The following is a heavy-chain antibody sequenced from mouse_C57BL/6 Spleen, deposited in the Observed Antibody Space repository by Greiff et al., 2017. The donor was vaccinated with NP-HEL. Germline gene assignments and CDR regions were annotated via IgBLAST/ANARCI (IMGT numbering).Heavy chain of an antibody. CDR1: GFTFSSYA. J-gene: IGHJ3*01. Sequence: LVESGGGLVKPGGSLKLSCAASGFTFSSYAMSWVRQTPEKRLEWVATISDGGSYTYYPDNVKGRFTISRDNAKNNLYLQMSHLKSEDTAMYYCARGDYGPAWFAYWGQGTLVTVSA. V-gene: IGHV5-4*01. D-gene: IGHD1-1*02. CDR3: ARGDYGPAWFAY. CDR2: ISDGGSYT.